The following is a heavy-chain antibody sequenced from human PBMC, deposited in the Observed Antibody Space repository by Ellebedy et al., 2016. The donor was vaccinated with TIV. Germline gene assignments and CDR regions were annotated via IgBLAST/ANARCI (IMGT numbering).Heavy chain of an antibody. CDR1: GFTFSSFA. V-gene: IGHV3-23*01. CDR3: AKDLSTYIPVTGSFDY. Sequence: GGSLRLXCAASGFTFSSFALSWVRQAPGKGLEWVSSISGSALSTYFADSVKGRFTISRDNSKNTLYLQMNSLRAEDTGVYYCAKDLSTYIPVTGSFDYWGQGTLVSVSS. CDR2: ISGSALST. J-gene: IGHJ4*02. D-gene: IGHD6-19*01.